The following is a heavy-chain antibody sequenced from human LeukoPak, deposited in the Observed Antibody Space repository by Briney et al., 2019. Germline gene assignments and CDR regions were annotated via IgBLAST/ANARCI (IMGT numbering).Heavy chain of an antibody. J-gene: IGHJ3*02. CDR3: ARAKRNGFDI. CDR1: GFTFRDYG. V-gene: IGHV3-11*04. Sequence: GGSLRLSCAASGFTFRDYGMSWVRQAPGKGLEWVSYISSSGSTIYYADSVKGRFTISRDNAKNSLYLQMNSLRAEDTAVYYCARAKRNGFDIWGQGTMVTVSS. CDR2: ISSSGSTI.